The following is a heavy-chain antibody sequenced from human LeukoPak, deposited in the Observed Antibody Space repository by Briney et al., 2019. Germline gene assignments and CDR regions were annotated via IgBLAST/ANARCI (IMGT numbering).Heavy chain of an antibody. CDR1: GGSISSYY. D-gene: IGHD3-22*01. CDR3: ARSTLTYYYDSSHPPRAFDI. V-gene: IGHV4-59*12. CDR2: IYYSGST. J-gene: IGHJ3*02. Sequence: PSETLSLTCTVSGGSISSYYWSWIRQPPGKGLEWIGYIYYSGSTNYNPSLKSRVTISVDTSKNQFSLKLSSVTAADTAVYYCARSTLTYYYDSSHPPRAFDIWGQGTMVTVSS.